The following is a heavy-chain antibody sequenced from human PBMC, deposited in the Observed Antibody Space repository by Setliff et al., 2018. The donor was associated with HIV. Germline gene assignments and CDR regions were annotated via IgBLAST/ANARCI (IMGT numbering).Heavy chain of an antibody. Sequence: PSETLSLTCTVSGYSISSGYYWGWIRLPPGKGLEWIASSYHTGSKYYNPSLKRRVTISVDTSKNQFSLKLTSVTAADTAVYYCARNHYYGSGKNRWFDPWGQGMLVTVSS. CDR2: SYHTGSK. J-gene: IGHJ5*02. D-gene: IGHD3-10*01. V-gene: IGHV4-38-2*02. CDR1: GYSISSGYY. CDR3: ARNHYYGSGKNRWFDP.